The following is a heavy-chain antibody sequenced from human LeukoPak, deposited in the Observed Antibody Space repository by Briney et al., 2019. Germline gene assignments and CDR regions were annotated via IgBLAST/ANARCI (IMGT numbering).Heavy chain of an antibody. CDR2: IYYSGST. Sequence: SETLSLTCTVSGGSISSYYWSWIRQPPGKGLEWIGYIYYSGSTNYNPSLKSRVTISVDTSKNQFSLKLSSVTAADTAVYYCARDSEGSDAFDIWGQGTMVTVSS. V-gene: IGHV4-59*01. CDR3: ARDSEGSDAFDI. CDR1: GGSISSYY. D-gene: IGHD1-14*01. J-gene: IGHJ3*02.